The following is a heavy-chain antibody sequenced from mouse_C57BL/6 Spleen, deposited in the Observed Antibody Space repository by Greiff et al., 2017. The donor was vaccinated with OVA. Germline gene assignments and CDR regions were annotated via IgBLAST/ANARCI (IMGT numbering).Heavy chain of an antibody. D-gene: IGHD1-1*01. CDR3: AIENYYYGKTMDY. CDR2: IHPSDSDT. Sequence: VQLQQPGAELVKPGASVKVSCKASGYTFTSHWMPWVKPRPGQGLEWIGRIHPSDSDTNYNQKFKGKATLTVDKSSRTAYMQLSRLTSEDSAVYYSAIENYYYGKTMDYWGQGTSVTVSS. CDR1: GYTFTSHW. V-gene: IGHV1-74*01. J-gene: IGHJ4*01.